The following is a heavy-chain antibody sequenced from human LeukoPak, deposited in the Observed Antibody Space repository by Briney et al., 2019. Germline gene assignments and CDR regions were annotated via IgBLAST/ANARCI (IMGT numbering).Heavy chain of an antibody. Sequence: GGSLRLSCAASGFTFSNAWMSWVRQAPGKGLEWVGRIKSKTDGGTADYAAPVKGRFTISRDDSKNTLYLQMNSLKTEDTAVYYCTTVGVGGAAAGTRDYWGQGTLVTVSS. CDR3: TTVGVGGAAAGTRDY. CDR2: IKSKTDGGTA. V-gene: IGHV3-15*01. D-gene: IGHD6-13*01. J-gene: IGHJ4*02. CDR1: GFTFSNAW.